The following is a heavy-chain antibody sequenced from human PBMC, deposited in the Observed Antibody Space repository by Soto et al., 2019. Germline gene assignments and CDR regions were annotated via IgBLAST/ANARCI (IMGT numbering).Heavy chain of an antibody. CDR2: ICYSGST. Sequence: PSETLSLTCTVSGASINSYCWNWIRQPPGKGLEWIGYICYSGSTNYNPSLKSRVTISLDTSKNQFSLKLSSVTAADTAVYYCARRVTWAFDFWGRGTMVTV. V-gene: IGHV4-59*08. CDR1: GASINSYC. J-gene: IGHJ3*01. CDR3: ARRVTWAFDF.